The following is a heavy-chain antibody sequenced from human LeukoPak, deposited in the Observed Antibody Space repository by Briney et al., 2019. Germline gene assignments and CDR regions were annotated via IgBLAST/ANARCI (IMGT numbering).Heavy chain of an antibody. CDR2: IYSGGST. CDR3: ARDLYSSGWSDYGMDV. J-gene: IGHJ6*02. D-gene: IGHD6-19*01. CDR1: GFTVSSNY. Sequence: PGGSLRLSCAASGFTVSSNYMSWVRQAPGKGLEWDSVIYSGGSTYYADSVKGRFTISRDNSKNTLYLQMNSLRAEDTAVYYCARDLYSSGWSDYGMDVWGQGATVTVFS. V-gene: IGHV3-66*01.